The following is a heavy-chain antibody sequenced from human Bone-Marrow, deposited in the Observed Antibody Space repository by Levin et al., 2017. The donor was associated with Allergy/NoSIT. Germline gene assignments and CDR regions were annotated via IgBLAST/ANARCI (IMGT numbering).Heavy chain of an antibody. CDR1: GFTFSRYG. CDR2: LSGSGGNT. CDR3: ARGVATVDY. V-gene: IGHV3-23*01. Sequence: GGSLRLSCAASGFTFSRYGMSWVRQAPGRGLEWVSALSGSGGNTIYADSVKGRFTVSRDDAKNSLYLQMNSLRVEDTAGYYCARGVATVDYWGQGTLVTVSS. J-gene: IGHJ4*02. D-gene: IGHD4-23*01.